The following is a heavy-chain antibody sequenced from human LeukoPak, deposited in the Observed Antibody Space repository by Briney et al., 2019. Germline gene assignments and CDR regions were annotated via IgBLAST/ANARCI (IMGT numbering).Heavy chain of an antibody. CDR3: ARARGNSYGYCFDY. CDR1: GFTFSSYW. D-gene: IGHD5-18*01. Sequence: GGSLRLSCAASGFTFSSYWMSWVRQAPGKGLEWVANIKQDGSEKYYVDSVKGRFTISRDNAKNSLYLQMNSLRAEDTAVYYCARARGNSYGYCFDYWGQGTLVTVSS. J-gene: IGHJ4*02. CDR2: IKQDGSEK. V-gene: IGHV3-7*01.